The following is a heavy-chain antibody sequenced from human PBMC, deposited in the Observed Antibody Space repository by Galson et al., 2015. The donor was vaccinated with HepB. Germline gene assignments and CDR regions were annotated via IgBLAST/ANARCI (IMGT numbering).Heavy chain of an antibody. CDR3: ARETITTYAKDV. J-gene: IGHJ6*02. D-gene: IGHD5-12*01. CDR2: ITSDSTYI. CDR1: GFTFSNYS. Sequence: SLRLSCAASGFTFSNYSMNWVRQAPGKGLDWVASITSDSTYIYYGESLEGRFTISRDNAKNSLSLQMSSLRADDTAVYYCARETITTYAKDVGGQGTTVTVSS. V-gene: IGHV3-21*01.